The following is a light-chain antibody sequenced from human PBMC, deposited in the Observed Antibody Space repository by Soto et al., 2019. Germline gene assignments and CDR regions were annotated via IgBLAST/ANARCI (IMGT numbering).Light chain of an antibody. V-gene: IGKV3-20*01. CDR2: GAS. Sequence: EIVLTQSPGTLSLSPGERATLSCRASQSVSSSYLARYQQKPGQAPRLLIYGASSRATGIPDRFSGSGSGTDFTLTISRLEPEDFAVYYCQQYGSSPPITFGQGTDWRL. J-gene: IGKJ5*01. CDR3: QQYGSSPPIT. CDR1: QSVSSSY.